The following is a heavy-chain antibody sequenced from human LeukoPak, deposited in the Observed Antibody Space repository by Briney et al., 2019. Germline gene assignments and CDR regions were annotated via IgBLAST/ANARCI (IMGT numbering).Heavy chain of an antibody. J-gene: IGHJ4*02. Sequence: GGALRLSCAASGFTLYDYAMYWVRQALGEGLGWGSGISWNRGSIGYADSVRGRFTISRDNAKNSLYLQMNSLRAEDTALYYCAKSLRGFRGYSYVHFDYWGQGTLVTVSS. CDR2: ISWNRGSI. CDR1: GFTLYDYA. D-gene: IGHD5-18*01. CDR3: AKSLRGFRGYSYVHFDY. V-gene: IGHV3-9*01.